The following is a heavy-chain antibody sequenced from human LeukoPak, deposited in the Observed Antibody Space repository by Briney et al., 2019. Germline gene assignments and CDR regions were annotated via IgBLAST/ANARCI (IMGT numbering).Heavy chain of an antibody. CDR3: ARAGYYYDSSGYYYGVFDY. D-gene: IGHD3-22*01. V-gene: IGHV4-59*11. CDR2: IYYSGST. J-gene: IGHJ4*02. CDR1: GGSISSHY. Sequence: PSETLSLTCTVSGGSISSHYWSWIRQPPGKGLEWIGYIYYSGSTNYNPSLKSRVTISVDTSKNQFSLKLSSVTAADTAVYYCARAGYYYDSSGYYYGVFDYWGQGTLVTVSS.